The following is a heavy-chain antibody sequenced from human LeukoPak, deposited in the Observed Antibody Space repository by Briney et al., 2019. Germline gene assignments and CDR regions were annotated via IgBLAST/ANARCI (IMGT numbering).Heavy chain of an antibody. Sequence: SETLSLTCTVSGGSISSYYWSWIRQPPGKGLEWIGYIYYSGSTNYNPSLKSRVTISVDTSKNRFSLKLSSVTAADTAVYYCARHYYDSSSYYYFIPYFDYWGQGTLVTVSS. CDR2: IYYSGST. CDR1: GGSISSYY. V-gene: IGHV4-59*01. D-gene: IGHD3-22*01. CDR3: ARHYYDSSSYYYFIPYFDY. J-gene: IGHJ4*02.